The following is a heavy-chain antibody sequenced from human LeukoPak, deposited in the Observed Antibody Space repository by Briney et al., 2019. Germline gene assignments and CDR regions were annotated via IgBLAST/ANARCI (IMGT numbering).Heavy chain of an antibody. D-gene: IGHD3-10*01. J-gene: IGHJ4*02. CDR2: IWSDGSNK. V-gene: IGHV3-33*01. CDR3: ARELFSSGSCPDG. Sequence: GRSLRLSCSASGFTFSYCAIHWVRQAPGKGLEWVALIWSDGSNKYYADSVKGRITISRDNSKNTVYLQMNSLRAEDTAVYYCARELFSSGSCPDGWGQGTLVTVSS. CDR1: GFTFSYCA.